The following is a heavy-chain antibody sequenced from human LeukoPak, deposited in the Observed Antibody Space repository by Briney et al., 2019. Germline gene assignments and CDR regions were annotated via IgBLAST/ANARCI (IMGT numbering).Heavy chain of an antibody. D-gene: IGHD3-22*01. Sequence: TLSLTCAVSGGSISSSNWWSWVRQPPGKALEWLARIDWDDDKYYSTSLKTRLTISKDTSKNQVVLTMTNMDPVDTATYYCARICGYYDDAFDIWGQGTMVTVSS. J-gene: IGHJ3*02. V-gene: IGHV2-70*18. CDR3: ARICGYYDDAFDI. CDR1: GGSISSSNW. CDR2: IDWDDDK.